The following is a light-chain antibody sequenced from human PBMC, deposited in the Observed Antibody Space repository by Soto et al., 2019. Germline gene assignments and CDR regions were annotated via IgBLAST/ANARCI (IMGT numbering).Light chain of an antibody. CDR2: GAS. CDR1: QSVRSH. CDR3: QQYNDWPRT. J-gene: IGKJ4*01. Sequence: EVVMTQSPSTLSVSPWERSTLSCRASQSVRSHLAWYQQKPGQAPSLLISGASTRAAGVPARFSGSESGTESTLTISTLQSEDVAVYFCQQYNDWPRTFGGGTKV. V-gene: IGKV3-15*01.